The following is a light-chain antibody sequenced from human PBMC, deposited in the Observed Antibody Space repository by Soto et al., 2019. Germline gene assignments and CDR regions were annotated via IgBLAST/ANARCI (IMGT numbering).Light chain of an antibody. V-gene: IGKV1-12*01. CDR3: QQANSLPWT. J-gene: IGKJ1*01. Sequence: DIQMTQSPSSVSASVGDRVTITCRASQGMSSWLAWYQQKPGKAPKLLIYAASTFQTGVPSRFSGSGAGTYFTLTISSLQPEDFATYYCQQANSLPWTFGQGTKVEI. CDR2: AAS. CDR1: QGMSSW.